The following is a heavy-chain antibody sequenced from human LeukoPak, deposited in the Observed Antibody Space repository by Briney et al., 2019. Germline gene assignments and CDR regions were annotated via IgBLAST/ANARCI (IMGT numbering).Heavy chain of an antibody. CDR1: GFNVRSRY. CDR2: MYSGGNT. J-gene: IGHJ4*02. V-gene: IGHV3-66*01. Sequence: TGGSLRLSRAPSGFNVRSRYISCLRQAPGKGLEWVSVMYSGGNTYYADSVKGRFTISRDKFKNTLYLQMNSLRAEYTAVYHCARVQAVFQNFDYWGQGTLVTVSS. CDR3: ARVQAVFQNFDY.